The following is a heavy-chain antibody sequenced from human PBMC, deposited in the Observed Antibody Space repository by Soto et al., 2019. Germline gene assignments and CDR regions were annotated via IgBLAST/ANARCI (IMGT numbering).Heavy chain of an antibody. V-gene: IGHV3-33*08. CDR3: ARGADDGYDFDY. Sequence: GGSLRLSCAASGFTFSSYWMSWVRQAPGKGLEWVAVIWYDGSNKYYADSVKGRFTISRENSKNTLYLQMNSLRAEDTAVYYCARGADDGYDFDYWGQGTLVTVSS. CDR2: IWYDGSNK. J-gene: IGHJ4*02. CDR1: GFTFSSYW. D-gene: IGHD5-12*01.